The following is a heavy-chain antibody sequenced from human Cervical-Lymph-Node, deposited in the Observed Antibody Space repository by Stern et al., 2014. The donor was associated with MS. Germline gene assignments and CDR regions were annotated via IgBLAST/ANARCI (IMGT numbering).Heavy chain of an antibody. CDR1: GGSVGSGSYD. J-gene: IGHJ4*02. CDR2: IYTTGST. V-gene: IGHV4-61*02. Sequence: QVQLVESGPGLVKPSQTLSLTCTVSGGSVGSGSYDWSWIRQPAGKGLEWIGRIYTTGSTYYNPSLKSRVSLSIEPSKNPFSLKLTSVTAADTAVYYCARDKEDTNMAFRYFDNWGQGTLVTVSS. D-gene: IGHD5-18*01. CDR3: ARDKEDTNMAFRYFDN.